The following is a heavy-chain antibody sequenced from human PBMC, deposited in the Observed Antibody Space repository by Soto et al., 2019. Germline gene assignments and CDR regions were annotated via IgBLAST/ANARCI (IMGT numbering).Heavy chain of an antibody. CDR2: IYYRGNA. J-gene: IGHJ4*02. Sequence: HLQLQESGPGLVKPSETLSLTCSVSDDSINSDKYYWGWIRQPPGKGLEWIGSIYYRGNAYYNPSLQTRVTISLDQSRSQFSLKLNSVTAADSAVYFCARLEGLATISYYFDFWGPGALVTVSS. D-gene: IGHD3-9*01. CDR3: ARLEGLATISYYFDF. CDR1: DDSINSDKYY. V-gene: IGHV4-39*01.